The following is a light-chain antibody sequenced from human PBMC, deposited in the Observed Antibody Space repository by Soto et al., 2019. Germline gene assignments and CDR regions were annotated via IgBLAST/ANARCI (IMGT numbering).Light chain of an antibody. V-gene: IGLV2-14*01. Sequence: QSALTQPASVSGSPGQSITISCTGTSSDVGGYNYVSWYQQHPGKAPKLMIYEVSNRPSGVSNRFSGSKSGNTASLTISGLQAEDEAHYYCSSYTTSTTLAVVFGGGTKVTVL. CDR2: EVS. CDR3: SSYTTSTTLAVV. J-gene: IGLJ2*01. CDR1: SSDVGGYNY.